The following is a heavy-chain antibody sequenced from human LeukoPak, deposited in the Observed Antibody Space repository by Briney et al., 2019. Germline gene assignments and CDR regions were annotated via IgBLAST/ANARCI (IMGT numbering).Heavy chain of an antibody. Sequence: SETLSLTCTVSGGSISSSSYYWGWIRQPPGKGLEWIGSIYYSGSTYYNPSLKSRVTISVDTSKNQFSLKLTSVTATDTAVYYCTKGRGIWGQGTLVTVSS. CDR3: TKGRGI. CDR2: IYYSGST. J-gene: IGHJ4*02. V-gene: IGHV4-39*07. CDR1: GGSISSSSYY. D-gene: IGHD3-10*01.